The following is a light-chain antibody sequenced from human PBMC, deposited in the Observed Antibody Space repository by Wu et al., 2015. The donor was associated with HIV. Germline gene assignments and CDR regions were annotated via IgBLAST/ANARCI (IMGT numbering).Light chain of an antibody. J-gene: IGKJ5*01. V-gene: IGKV1-13*02. CDR3: QQLNSFPLT. Sequence: AIRLTQSPSPLSASIGDRVNITCRASQDIFTYLAWYQQTPGKAPRVLIYDASTLQSGVSSRFSGSGSGADFTLTISGLQREDFAVYFCQQLNSFPLTFGQGSRLEI. CDR1: QDIFTY. CDR2: DAS.